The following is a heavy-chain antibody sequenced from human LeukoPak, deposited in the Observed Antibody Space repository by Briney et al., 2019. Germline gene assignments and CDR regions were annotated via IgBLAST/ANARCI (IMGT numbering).Heavy chain of an antibody. CDR1: GYTLTSYY. Sequence: ASVKVSCKASGYTLTSYYMHWLRQAPGQGLEWMGIINSGGGTTSYAQKFQGRVTVTRDTSTSTVYMELSSLRSEDTAVYYCARPGYGDSPDYWGQGTLVTVSS. D-gene: IGHD4-17*01. CDR3: ARPGYGDSPDY. V-gene: IGHV1-46*01. CDR2: INSGGGTT. J-gene: IGHJ4*02.